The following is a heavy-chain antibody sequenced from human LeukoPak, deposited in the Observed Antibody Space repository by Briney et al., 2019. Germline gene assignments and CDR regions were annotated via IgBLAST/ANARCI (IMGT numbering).Heavy chain of an antibody. Sequence: GASVKVSCKASGYTFTGYYMHWVRQAPGQGLEWMGIFNPSGGSTSYAQKFQGRVTMARDTSTSTVYMELSSLRSEDTAVYYCAILAMVRGAAIDYWGQGTLVTVSS. V-gene: IGHV1-46*01. CDR1: GYTFTGYY. J-gene: IGHJ4*02. CDR2: FNPSGGST. D-gene: IGHD3-10*01. CDR3: AILAMVRGAAIDY.